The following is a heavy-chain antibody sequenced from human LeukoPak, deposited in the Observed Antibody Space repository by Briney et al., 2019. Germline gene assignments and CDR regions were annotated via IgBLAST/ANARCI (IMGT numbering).Heavy chain of an antibody. V-gene: IGHV3-23*01. Sequence: GGSLRLSCAASGFTFSSYAMSWVRQAPGKGLEWVSAISGSGGSTYYADTVKGRFTISRDNSKNTVYVQMNSLRAEDTAVYYCAKGIAVAVRGYYYGMDVWGQGTTVTVSS. J-gene: IGHJ6*02. D-gene: IGHD6-19*01. CDR3: AKGIAVAVRGYYYGMDV. CDR2: ISGSGGST. CDR1: GFTFSSYA.